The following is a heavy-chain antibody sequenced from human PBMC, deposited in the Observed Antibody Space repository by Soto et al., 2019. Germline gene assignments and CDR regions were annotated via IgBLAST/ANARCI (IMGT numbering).Heavy chain of an antibody. CDR2: VYHSGST. Sequence: QVQLQESGPGLVRPSETLCLTCAVSGGSVSSGLYYWTWIRQPPGKGLEWIGYVYHSGSTNYNTSLESRVTISLDTSKNQFSLRLSSVTAADTAVYYCARDDSATVTTYRNYYSYFGLDVWGQGTTVTVSS. D-gene: IGHD4-17*01. J-gene: IGHJ6*02. CDR1: GGSVSSGLYY. V-gene: IGHV4-61*01. CDR3: ARDDSATVTTYRNYYSYFGLDV.